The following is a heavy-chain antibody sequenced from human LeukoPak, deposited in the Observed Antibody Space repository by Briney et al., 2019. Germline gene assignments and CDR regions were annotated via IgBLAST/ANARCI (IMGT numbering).Heavy chain of an antibody. D-gene: IGHD4-11*01. Sequence: GGSLRLSCAASGFTFSSYEMNWVRQAPGKGLEWVSYISSSGSTIYYADSVRGRFAISRDNAKKSLYLQMNSLRAEDTAVYYCARDRETYSDYPKNAFDIWGQGTVVTVSS. CDR1: GFTFSSYE. J-gene: IGHJ3*02. V-gene: IGHV3-48*03. CDR3: ARDRETYSDYPKNAFDI. CDR2: ISSSGSTI.